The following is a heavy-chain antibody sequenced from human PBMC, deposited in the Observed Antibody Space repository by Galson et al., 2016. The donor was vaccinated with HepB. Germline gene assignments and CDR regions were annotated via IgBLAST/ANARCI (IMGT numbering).Heavy chain of an antibody. CDR1: SGSISSGGYY. V-gene: IGHV4-31*03. J-gene: IGHJ4*02. D-gene: IGHD4-17*01. CDR2: IYYSGST. Sequence: TLSLTCTVSSGSISSGGYYWSWIRQHPGKGLEWIGYIYYSGSTYYNPSLKSRVTISVDTSKNQFSLKLSSVTAADTAVYYCARFSDYGDYGFDYWGQGTLVTVSS. CDR3: ARFSDYGDYGFDY.